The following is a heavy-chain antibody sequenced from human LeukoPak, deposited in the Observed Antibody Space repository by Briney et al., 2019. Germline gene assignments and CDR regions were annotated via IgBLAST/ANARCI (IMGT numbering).Heavy chain of an antibody. CDR1: GFAFSTYD. CDR3: AKAMGRGATGQHGMDV. CDR2: ISGSGSGGVT. D-gene: IGHD3-10*01. V-gene: IGHV3-23*01. J-gene: IGHJ6*02. Sequence: GGSLRLSCAASGFAFSTYDMSWVRQSPGKGLEWVPGISGSGSGGVTYYADSVKGRFTISRDNSKNTLYLQMNSLRAEDTAVYYCAKAMGRGATGQHGMDVWGQGTTVTVSS.